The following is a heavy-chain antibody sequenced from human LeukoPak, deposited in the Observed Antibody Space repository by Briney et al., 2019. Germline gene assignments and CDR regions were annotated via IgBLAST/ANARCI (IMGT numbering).Heavy chain of an antibody. CDR2: IGGNGDRT. V-gene: IGHV3-23*01. CDR3: ARPQYSTVWDPFDS. J-gene: IGHJ4*02. D-gene: IGHD6-19*01. Sequence: GGSLRLSCAASGFTFSSYAMSWARQAPGKGLEWVSAIGGNGDRTYYADSVKGRFTVSRDNSKNTLYLQMHSLRAEDTALYYCARPQYSTVWDPFDSWGQGTLVTVSS. CDR1: GFTFSSYA.